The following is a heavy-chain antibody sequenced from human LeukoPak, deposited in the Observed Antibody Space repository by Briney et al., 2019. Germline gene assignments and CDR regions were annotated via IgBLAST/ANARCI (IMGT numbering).Heavy chain of an antibody. J-gene: IGHJ4*02. V-gene: IGHV3-48*02. Sequence: PGGSLRLSCAASGFSFSTYGMNWVRQAPGKELEWVSYISGNSKTIYYADSVKGRFSISRDNAKNSLYLQMNSLRDEDTAVYYCARDYRYYDSSGYYSFDYWGQGTLVTVSS. CDR2: ISGNSKTI. CDR3: ARDYRYYDSSGYYSFDY. D-gene: IGHD3-22*01. CDR1: GFSFSTYG.